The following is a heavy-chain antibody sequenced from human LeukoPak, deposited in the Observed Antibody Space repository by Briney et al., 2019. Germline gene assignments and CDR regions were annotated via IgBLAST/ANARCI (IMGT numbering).Heavy chain of an antibody. CDR3: ATDHPVTMIVAHAFDI. Sequence: ASVKVSCKASGGTFSSYAISWVRQAPGQGLEWMGRIIPILGIANYAQKFQGRVTITADKSTSTAYMELSSLRSEDTAVYYCATDHPVTMIVAHAFDIWGQGTMVTASS. J-gene: IGHJ3*02. D-gene: IGHD3-22*01. CDR2: IIPILGIA. V-gene: IGHV1-69*04. CDR1: GGTFSSYA.